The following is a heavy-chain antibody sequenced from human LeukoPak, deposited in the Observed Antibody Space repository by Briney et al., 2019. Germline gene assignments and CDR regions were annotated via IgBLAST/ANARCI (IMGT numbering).Heavy chain of an antibody. V-gene: IGHV3-64D*09. Sequence: GGSLRLSCSASGFTFSSYALHWVRQAPGKGLESVSAISSNGGSTSYADSVKGRFTISRDNSKNTLYLQMSSLRAEDTAVYYCVKDWGRGWYRFDCWGQGTLVAVSS. J-gene: IGHJ4*02. CDR1: GFTFSSYA. D-gene: IGHD6-19*01. CDR3: VKDWGRGWYRFDC. CDR2: ISSNGGST.